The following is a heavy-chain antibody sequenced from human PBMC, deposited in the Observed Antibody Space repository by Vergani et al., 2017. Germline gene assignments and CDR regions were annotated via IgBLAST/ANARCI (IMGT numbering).Heavy chain of an antibody. Sequence: QVQLQESGPGLVKPSGTLSLTCAVSGGSISSSNWWSWVRQAPGKGLEWIGEIYHSGSTNYNPSLKSRVTISVDKSKNQFSLKLSSVTAADTAVYYCARFLTGTTIYYYYGMDIWGQGTTVTVSS. J-gene: IGHJ6*02. V-gene: IGHV4-4*02. CDR1: GGSISSSNW. CDR2: IYHSGST. CDR3: ARFLTGTTIYYYYGMDI. D-gene: IGHD1-20*01.